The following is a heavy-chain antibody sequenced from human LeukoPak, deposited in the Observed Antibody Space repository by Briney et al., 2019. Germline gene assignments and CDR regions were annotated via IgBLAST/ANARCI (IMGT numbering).Heavy chain of an antibody. J-gene: IGHJ4*02. Sequence: SETLSLTCTVSGGSISSHYWSWIRQPPGKGLEWIGEINHSGSTNYNPSLKSRVTISVDTSKNQFSLKLRSVTAADTAVYYCASIAVAGTNDYWGQGTLVTVSS. V-gene: IGHV4-34*01. D-gene: IGHD6-19*01. CDR3: ASIAVAGTNDY. CDR1: GGSISSHY. CDR2: INHSGST.